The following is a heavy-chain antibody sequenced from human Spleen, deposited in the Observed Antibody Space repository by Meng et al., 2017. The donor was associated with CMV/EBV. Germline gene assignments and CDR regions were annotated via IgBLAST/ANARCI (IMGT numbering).Heavy chain of an antibody. J-gene: IGHJ6*02. Sequence: SLKISCAASGFTFSSFGLHWVRQAPGKGPEWVSGVTWNSGKIMYAESVKGRFIISRDNVRNTLYLQMNSLRTEDTALYYCTRDMYSATTHYYYYYAMDAWGRGTTVTVSS. D-gene: IGHD6-13*01. CDR2: VTWNSGKI. V-gene: IGHV3-9*01. CDR1: GFTFSSFG. CDR3: TRDMYSATTHYYYYYAMDA.